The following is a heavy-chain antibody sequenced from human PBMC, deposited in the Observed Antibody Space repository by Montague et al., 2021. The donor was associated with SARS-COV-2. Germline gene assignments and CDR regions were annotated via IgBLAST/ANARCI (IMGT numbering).Heavy chain of an antibody. CDR1: GFSFKNYG. D-gene: IGHD6-19*01. V-gene: IGHV3-13*01. J-gene: IGHJ6*02. CDR2: IGPPGDT. Sequence: SLRLSCAASGFSFKNYGIHWVRQATGKGLEWVSAIGPPGDTYYAGSVKGRFSISREDAKNSLYLQMDSLRAEDTAVYYCARETPVAGTNFYGMDVWGLGTTVTVSS. CDR3: ARETPVAGTNFYGMDV.